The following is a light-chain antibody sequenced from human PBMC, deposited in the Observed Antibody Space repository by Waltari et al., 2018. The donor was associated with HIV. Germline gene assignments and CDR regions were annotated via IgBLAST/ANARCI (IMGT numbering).Light chain of an antibody. Sequence: EIVLTQSPGTLSLSPGNRATLSCRASQSVSSTYLAWYQQRPGQAPRLLVYGASTRATGIPDRFSGSGSGTDFALTISGLEPEDFAVYFCQQYGSSPYTFGQGTKLDIK. V-gene: IGKV3-20*01. CDR2: GAS. CDR3: QQYGSSPYT. J-gene: IGKJ2*01. CDR1: QSVSSTY.